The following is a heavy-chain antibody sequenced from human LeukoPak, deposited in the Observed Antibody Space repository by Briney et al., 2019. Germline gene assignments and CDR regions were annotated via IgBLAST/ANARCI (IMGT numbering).Heavy chain of an antibody. J-gene: IGHJ4*02. D-gene: IGHD3-22*01. V-gene: IGHV3-48*03. CDR1: GFTFSSYE. CDR2: ISSSGSTI. CDR3: ARDGVSYYYDSSGGYYFDY. Sequence: PGGSLRLSCAASGFTFSSYEMNWVRQAPGKGLEWVPYISSSGSTIYYADSVKGRFTISRDNAKNSLYLRMNSLRAEDTAVYYCARDGVSYYYDSSGGYYFDYWGQGTLVTVSS.